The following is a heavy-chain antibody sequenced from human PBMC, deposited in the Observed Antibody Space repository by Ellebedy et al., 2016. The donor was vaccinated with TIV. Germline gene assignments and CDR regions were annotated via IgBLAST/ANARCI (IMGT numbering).Heavy chain of an antibody. CDR1: GYSFTGYW. J-gene: IGHJ6*02. CDR2: IDPGYSDA. D-gene: IGHD1-26*01. CDR3: ARHSHYLFYFNGMDV. Sequence: GESLKISCKGSGYSFTGYWIGWVRQMPGKGLEWMGIIDPGYSDARYNPSFEGQVTISADKSVITAYLRLSSLKTSDTATYYCARHSHYLFYFNGMDVWGQGTTVTVSS. V-gene: IGHV5-51*01.